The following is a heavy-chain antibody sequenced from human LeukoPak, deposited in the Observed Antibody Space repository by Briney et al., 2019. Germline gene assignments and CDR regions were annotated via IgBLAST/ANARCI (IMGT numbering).Heavy chain of an antibody. CDR2: INHSGST. CDR1: GGSFSGYY. D-gene: IGHD3-3*01. Sequence: SETLSLTCAVYGGSFSGYYWSWIRQPPGKGLEWIGEINHSGSTNYNPSLKSRVTISVDTSKNQFSLRLSSVTAADTAVYYCARHSTFFGVVIIKGRVRGPFDYWGQGTLVTVSS. J-gene: IGHJ4*02. V-gene: IGHV4-34*01. CDR3: ARHSTFFGVVIIKGRVRGPFDY.